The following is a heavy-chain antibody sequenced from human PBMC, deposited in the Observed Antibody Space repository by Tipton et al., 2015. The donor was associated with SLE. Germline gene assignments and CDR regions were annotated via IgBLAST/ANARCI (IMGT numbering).Heavy chain of an antibody. CDR2: ISYSGST. Sequence: TLSLTCTVSGASISSNIYYWGWIRQPPGKGLEWIGSISYSGSTSYNPSLKSRVTIALDTSKNQFSLRLSPVTAADTAGYYCVSYDRSGYQVDYWGQGTLVTVSS. J-gene: IGHJ4*02. V-gene: IGHV4-39*07. D-gene: IGHD3-22*01. CDR3: VSYDRSGYQVDY. CDR1: GASISSNIYY.